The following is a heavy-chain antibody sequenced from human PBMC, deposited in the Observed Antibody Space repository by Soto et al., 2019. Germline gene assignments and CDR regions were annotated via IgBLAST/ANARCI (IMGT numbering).Heavy chain of an antibody. V-gene: IGHV4-59*01. Sequence: SETLSLTCTVSGGSISSYYWSWIRQPPGKGLEWIGYIYYSGSTNYNPSLKSRVTISVDTSKNQFSLKLSSVTAADTAVYYCASPGGYDLFDDWGQGNPGHRLL. CDR2: IYYSGST. CDR1: GGSISSYY. J-gene: IGHJ4*02. D-gene: IGHD5-12*01. CDR3: ASPGGYDLFDD.